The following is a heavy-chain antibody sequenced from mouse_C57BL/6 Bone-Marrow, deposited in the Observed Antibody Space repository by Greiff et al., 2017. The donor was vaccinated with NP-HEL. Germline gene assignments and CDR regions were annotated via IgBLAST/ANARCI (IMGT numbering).Heavy chain of an antibody. CDR1: GFTFSDYY. J-gene: IGHJ3*01. Sequence: EVQLVESEGGLVQPGSSMKLSCTASGFTFSDYYMAWVRQVPEKGLEWVANINYDGSSTYYLDSLKSRFIISRDNAKNILYLQMSSLKSEDTATYYCARGHDGYYAWFAYWGQGTLVTVSA. D-gene: IGHD2-3*01. V-gene: IGHV5-16*01. CDR3: ARGHDGYYAWFAY. CDR2: INYDGSST.